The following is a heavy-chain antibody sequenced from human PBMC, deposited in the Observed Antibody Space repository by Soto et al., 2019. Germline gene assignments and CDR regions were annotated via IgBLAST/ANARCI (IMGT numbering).Heavy chain of an antibody. CDR2: IYYSGST. CDR1: GGSISSGGYY. D-gene: IGHD4-17*01. J-gene: IGHJ5*02. Sequence: SETLSLTCTVSGGSISSGGYYWSWIRQHPGKGMEWIGYIYYSGSTYYNPSLKSRVTISVDTSKNQFSLKLSSVTAADTAVFYCARVTVTTIMRRINWFDPWGQGTLVTVSS. V-gene: IGHV4-31*03. CDR3: ARVTVTTIMRRINWFDP.